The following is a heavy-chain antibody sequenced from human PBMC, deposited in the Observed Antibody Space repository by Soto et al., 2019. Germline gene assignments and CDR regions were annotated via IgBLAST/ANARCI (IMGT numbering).Heavy chain of an antibody. J-gene: IGHJ5*02. CDR1: GGTFSSYT. CDR3: ARVGAVAGIPFWFDP. CDR2: IIPILGIA. V-gene: IGHV1-69*02. Sequence: GASVKVSCKASGGTFSSYTISWVRQAPGQGLEWMGRIIPILGIANYAQKFQGRVTITADKSTSTAYMELSSLRSEDTAVYYCARVGAVAGIPFWFDPWGQGTLVTVSS. D-gene: IGHD6-19*01.